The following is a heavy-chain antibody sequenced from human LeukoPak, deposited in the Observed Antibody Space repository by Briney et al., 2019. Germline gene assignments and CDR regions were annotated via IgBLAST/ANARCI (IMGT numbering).Heavy chain of an antibody. CDR3: ARDSGPLDT. CDR2: INSDGSST. J-gene: IGHJ5*02. V-gene: IGHV3-74*01. Sequence: GGSLRLSCAASGFTFSSYWMHWVRHAPGKGLVWVSRINSDGSSTRYADSVKGRFTISRDDSKNTLYLQMNSLRDEDTAVYYCARDSGPLDTWGQGTLVTVSS. D-gene: IGHD1-1*01. CDR1: GFTFSSYW.